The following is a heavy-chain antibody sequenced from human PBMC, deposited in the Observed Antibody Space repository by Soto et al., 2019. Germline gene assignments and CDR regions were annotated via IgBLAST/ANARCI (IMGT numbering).Heavy chain of an antibody. D-gene: IGHD3-9*01. CDR1: GYSFTSYW. CDR2: IYPGDSNT. V-gene: IGHV5-51*01. J-gene: IGHJ4*02. CDR3: ARHVYYDVLKKNY. Sequence: GESLKISCKGSGYSFTSYWIGWVRQMPGKGLEWMGIIYPGDSNTRYSPSFQGQVTISADKSISTAYLQWSRLKASDTAIYYCARHVYYDVLKKNYWGQGTLVTVSS.